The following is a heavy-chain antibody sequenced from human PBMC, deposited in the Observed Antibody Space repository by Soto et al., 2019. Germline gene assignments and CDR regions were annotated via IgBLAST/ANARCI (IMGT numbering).Heavy chain of an antibody. CDR2: VYFSGST. CDR3: TRDRNRGHRGYGQSNV. Sequence: SDILYITCAIAGFSLRSYCWSCIRQTPGQGLEWIGFVYFSGSTNYTPSRKSRFLISIDTSLNQFSRKLNSVTAADTAVYYCTRDRNRGHRGYGQSNVWGQGKTVTVSS. V-gene: IGHV4-59*01. D-gene: IGHD5-12*01. CDR1: GFSLRSYC. J-gene: IGHJ6*02.